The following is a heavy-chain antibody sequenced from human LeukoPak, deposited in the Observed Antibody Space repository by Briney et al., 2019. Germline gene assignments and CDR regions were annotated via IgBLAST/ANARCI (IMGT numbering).Heavy chain of an antibody. CDR2: INPNSGGT. D-gene: IGHD3-9*01. Sequence: ASVKVSCKASGYTFTGYYMHWVRQAPGQGLEWMGWINPNSGGTNYAQKFQGRVTMTRDTSISTAYMELSRLRSDDTAVYYCARTKYDILAPFDYWGQGALVTVSS. J-gene: IGHJ4*02. V-gene: IGHV1-2*02. CDR3: ARTKYDILAPFDY. CDR1: GYTFTGYY.